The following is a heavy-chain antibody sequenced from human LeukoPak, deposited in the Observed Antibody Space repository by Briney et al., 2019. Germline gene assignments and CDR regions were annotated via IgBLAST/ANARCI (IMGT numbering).Heavy chain of an antibody. CDR1: GFTFSSYA. V-gene: IGHV3-23*01. Sequence: GGSLRLSCAASGFTFSSYAMSWVRQAPGKGLEWVSAISGSGGSTYYADSVKGRFTISRDNSKNTLYLQMNSLRAEDTAVYYCAKGLHNWNYVSLVYYFDYWGQGTLVTVSS. CDR3: AKGLHNWNYVSLVYYFDY. D-gene: IGHD1-7*01. CDR2: ISGSGGST. J-gene: IGHJ4*01.